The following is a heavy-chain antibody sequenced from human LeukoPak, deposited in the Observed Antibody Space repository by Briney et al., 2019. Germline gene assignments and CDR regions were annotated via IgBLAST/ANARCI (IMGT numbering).Heavy chain of an antibody. CDR1: GYTLTSYY. V-gene: IGHV1-46*01. CDR2: INPSGGST. J-gene: IGHJ3*02. Sequence: ASVKVSCKASGYTLTSYYMHWVRQAPGQGLEWMGIINPSGGSTSYAQKFQGRVTMTRDTSTSTVYMELSSLRSEDTAVYYCARGPLATYYYDSSGYYHAFDIWGQGTMVTVSS. CDR3: ARGPLATYYYDSSGYYHAFDI. D-gene: IGHD3-22*01.